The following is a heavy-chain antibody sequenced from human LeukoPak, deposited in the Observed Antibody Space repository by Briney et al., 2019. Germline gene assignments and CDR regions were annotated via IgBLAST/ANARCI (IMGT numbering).Heavy chain of an antibody. V-gene: IGHV1-18*01. CDR3: ARDVLITFGGVIVRGYYYMDV. CDR2: ISAYNGNT. D-gene: IGHD3-16*02. CDR1: GYTFTSYG. J-gene: IGHJ6*03. Sequence: ASVKVSCKASGYTFTSYGISWVRQAPGQGLEWMGWISAYNGNTNYAQKLQGRVTMTTDTSTSTAYMELRSLRSDDTAVYYCARDVLITFGGVIVRGYYYMDVWGKGTTVTVSS.